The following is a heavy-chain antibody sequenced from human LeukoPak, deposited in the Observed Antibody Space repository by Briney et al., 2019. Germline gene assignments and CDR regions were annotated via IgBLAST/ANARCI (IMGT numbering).Heavy chain of an antibody. D-gene: IGHD6-6*01. J-gene: IGHJ4*02. V-gene: IGHV3-21*01. CDR2: ISSSSSYI. Sequence: GGSLRLSCAASGFTFSSYAMSWVRQAPGKGLEWVSSISSSSSYIYYADSVKGRFTISRDNAKNSLYLQMNSLRAEDTAVYYCARSAVLYSSSSEFDYWGQGTLVTVSS. CDR3: ARSAVLYSSSSEFDY. CDR1: GFTFSSYA.